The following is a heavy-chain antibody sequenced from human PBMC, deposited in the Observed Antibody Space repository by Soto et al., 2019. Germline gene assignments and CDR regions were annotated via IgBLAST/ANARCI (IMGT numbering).Heavy chain of an antibody. Sequence: QLQLQESGPGLVKPSETLSLTCTVSGGSISSSSYYWGWIRQPPGKGLEWIGSIYYSGSTYYNPSLKSRVTISVDTSKNQFSLKLSSVTAADTAVYYCARETDRFIAARPSGMDVWGQGTTVTVSS. CDR3: ARETDRFIAARPSGMDV. V-gene: IGHV4-39*02. CDR1: GGSISSSSYY. CDR2: IYYSGST. J-gene: IGHJ6*02. D-gene: IGHD6-6*01.